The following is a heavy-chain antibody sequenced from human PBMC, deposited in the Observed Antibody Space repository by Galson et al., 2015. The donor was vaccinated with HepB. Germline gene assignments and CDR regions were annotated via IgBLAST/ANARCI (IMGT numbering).Heavy chain of an antibody. CDR2: IIPIHGIA. J-gene: IGHJ6*03. CDR3: ATTSFTMVREVPSDYYYYMDV. Sequence: SVKVSCKASGGTFSSYAISWVRQAPGQGLEWMGRIIPIHGIANYAQKCQGRVTITADKSTSTAYMELSSLRSEDTAVYYCATTSFTMVREVPSDYYYYMDVWGKGTTLTVSS. D-gene: IGHD3-10*01. CDR1: GGTFSSYA. V-gene: IGHV1-69*04.